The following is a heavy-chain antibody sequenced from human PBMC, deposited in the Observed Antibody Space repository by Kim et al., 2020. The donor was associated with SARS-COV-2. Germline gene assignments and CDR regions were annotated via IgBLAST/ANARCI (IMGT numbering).Heavy chain of an antibody. CDR1: GFSFGNFA. CDR3: ARRGGIIAARPIDL. Sequence: GGSLRLSCAASGFSFGNFAMDWVRQAPGKGLEWVAVTSYDGSNKDYADSVKGRFTISRENSKKRLFLQMNSLRPEDTAVYYCARRGGIIAARPIDLWGQGPLVTVSS. V-gene: IGHV3-30*04. CDR2: TSYDGSNK. J-gene: IGHJ5*02. D-gene: IGHD6-6*01.